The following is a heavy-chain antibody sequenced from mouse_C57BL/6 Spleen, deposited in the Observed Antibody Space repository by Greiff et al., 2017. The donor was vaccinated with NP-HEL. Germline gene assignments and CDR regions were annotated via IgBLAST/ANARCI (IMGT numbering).Heavy chain of an antibody. Sequence: VQLKESGPVLVKPGASVKMSCKASGYTFTDYYMNWVKQSHGKSLEWIGVINPYNGGTSYNQKFKGKATLTVDKSSSTAYMELNSLTSEDSAVYYCARRHYGSPFDYWGQGTTLTVSS. CDR1: GYTFTDYY. CDR2: INPYNGGT. V-gene: IGHV1-19*01. D-gene: IGHD1-1*01. J-gene: IGHJ2*01. CDR3: ARRHYGSPFDY.